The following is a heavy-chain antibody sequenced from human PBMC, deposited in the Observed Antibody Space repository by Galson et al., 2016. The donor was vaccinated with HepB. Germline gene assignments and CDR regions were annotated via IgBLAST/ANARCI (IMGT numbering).Heavy chain of an antibody. CDR3: ARERRYCTDGSCYSFDY. D-gene: IGHD2-15*01. Sequence: CAISGDSVSSNSATWNWIRQSPSRGLEWLGRTYYRSAWLDDYAISVKSRISINPDTSKNRFSLHLNSVTPEDTAVYYCARERRYCTDGSCYSFDYWALGTLVTFSS. V-gene: IGHV6-1*01. CDR1: GDSVSSNSAT. CDR2: TYYRSAWLD. J-gene: IGHJ4*02.